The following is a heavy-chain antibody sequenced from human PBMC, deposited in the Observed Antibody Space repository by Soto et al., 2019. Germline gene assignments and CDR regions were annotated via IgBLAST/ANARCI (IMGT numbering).Heavy chain of an antibody. J-gene: IGHJ3*02. CDR1: GLIFSSIW. CDR3: ARRGEGFKGYTLDI. Sequence: EAQLAEPGGGLVEPGGSLRLYCSGPGLIFSSIWIPWVRQAPGKGLEWVAKLNQDGRETNYVDSVKGRFTVSRDKTKNSVYLQMNSLRAEDTAVYYCARRGEGFKGYTLDIWGQGTTVTVSS. V-gene: IGHV3-7*04. D-gene: IGHD3-16*02. CDR2: LNQDGRET.